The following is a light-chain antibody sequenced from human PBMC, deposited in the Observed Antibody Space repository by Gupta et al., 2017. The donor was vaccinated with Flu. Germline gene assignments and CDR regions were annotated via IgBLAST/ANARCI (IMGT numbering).Light chain of an antibody. CDR3: QKYSSAPPA. J-gene: IGKJ4*01. Sequence: GDRVTITCRASQDISTYLAWYQQKSGKVPKLLIYAASSLQSGVPSRFSGSGSGTTFTLTISSLQPEDVASYYCQKYSSAPPAFGGGTKVEIK. CDR2: AAS. CDR1: QDISTY. V-gene: IGKV1-27*01.